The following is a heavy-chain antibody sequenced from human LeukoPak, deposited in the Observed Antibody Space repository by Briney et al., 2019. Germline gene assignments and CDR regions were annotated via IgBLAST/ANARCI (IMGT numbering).Heavy chain of an antibody. V-gene: IGHV3-23*01. J-gene: IGHJ5*02. CDR3: AKGLTNWFDP. CDR1: GFTFSSYA. CDR2: ISGSGGST. Sequence: PGGSLRLSCAASGFTFSSYAMSWVRQAPGKGLEWVSAISGSGGSTYYADSVKGRFTMSRDNSKNTPYLQMNSLRVEDTAVYYCAKGLTNWFDPWGQGTLVTVSS.